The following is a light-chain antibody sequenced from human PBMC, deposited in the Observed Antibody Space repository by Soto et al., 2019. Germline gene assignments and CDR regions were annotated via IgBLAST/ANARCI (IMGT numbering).Light chain of an antibody. CDR3: TSYTGSSTLVV. J-gene: IGLJ2*01. V-gene: IGLV2-14*01. Sequence: QSVLTQPASVSGSPGQSIIISCTGTSSDVGGYNYVSWYQHHPGKAPKLMIYDVSNRPSGVSNRFSGSKSGNTASLTISGLQPEDEADYYCTSYTGSSTLVVFGGGTQLTVL. CDR1: SSDVGGYNY. CDR2: DVS.